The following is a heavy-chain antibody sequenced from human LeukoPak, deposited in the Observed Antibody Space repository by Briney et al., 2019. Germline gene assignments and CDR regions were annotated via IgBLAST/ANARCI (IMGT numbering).Heavy chain of an antibody. CDR1: GFTFDDYA. J-gene: IGHJ4*02. V-gene: IGHV3-9*01. CDR3: AKDSGSGSYFGYYFDY. Sequence: GGSLRLSCAASGFTFDDYAMHWVRQAPGKGLEWVSGISWNSGSMGYADSVKGRFTISRDNAKNSLYLQMNSLRAEDTALYYCAKDSGSGSYFGYYFDYWGQGTLVTVSS. CDR2: ISWNSGSM. D-gene: IGHD1-26*01.